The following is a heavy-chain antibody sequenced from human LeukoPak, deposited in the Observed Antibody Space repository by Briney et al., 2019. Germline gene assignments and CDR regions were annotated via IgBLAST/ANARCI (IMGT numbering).Heavy chain of an antibody. Sequence: PSETLSLTCTVSGGSISSSSYYWGWIRQPPGKGLEWIGSIYYSGSTYYNPSLKSRVTMSVDTSKNQFSLKLSSVTAADTAVYYCARDGSSGWPYVDYWGQEPWSPSPQ. CDR2: IYYSGST. CDR3: ARDGSSGWPYVDY. J-gene: IGHJ4*01. D-gene: IGHD6-19*01. V-gene: IGHV4-39*07. CDR1: GGSISSSSYY.